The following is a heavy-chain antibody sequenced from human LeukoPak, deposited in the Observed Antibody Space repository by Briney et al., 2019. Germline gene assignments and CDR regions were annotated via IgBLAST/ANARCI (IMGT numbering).Heavy chain of an antibody. Sequence: GGSLRLSWAASGFTFSSYAMSWVRQAPGKGLEWVSAISGSGGSTYYADSVKGRFTISRDNSKNTLYPQMNSLRAEDTAVYYCAKLYYDFWSGFDPWGQGTLVTVSS. CDR3: AKLYYDFWSGFDP. CDR1: GFTFSSYA. CDR2: ISGSGGST. V-gene: IGHV3-23*01. D-gene: IGHD3-3*01. J-gene: IGHJ5*02.